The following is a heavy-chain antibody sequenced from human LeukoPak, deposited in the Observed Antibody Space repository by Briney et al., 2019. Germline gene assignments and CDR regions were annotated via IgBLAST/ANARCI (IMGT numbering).Heavy chain of an antibody. CDR3: ARAGGHYNWNFGDAIDI. Sequence: SETLSLTCAVYGGTFSGYYWSWIRQPPGKGLEWIGEINHSGSTNYNPSPKSRVTISVDTSKNQFSLTLTSVTAEDTAVYYCARAGGHYNWNFGDAIDIWGQGTMVTVSS. D-gene: IGHD1-20*01. CDR2: INHSGST. V-gene: IGHV4-34*01. J-gene: IGHJ3*02. CDR1: GGTFSGYY.